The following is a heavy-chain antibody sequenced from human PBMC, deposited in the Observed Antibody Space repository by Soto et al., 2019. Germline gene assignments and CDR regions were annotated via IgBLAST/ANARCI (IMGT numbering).Heavy chain of an antibody. CDR2: INPNSGGT. CDR3: ARQTRLGYDSSGYYSALYDY. D-gene: IGHD3-22*01. CDR1: GYTFTGYY. Sequence: ASVKVSCKASGYTFTGYYMHWVRQAPGQGLEWMGWINPNSGGTNYAQKFQGWVTMTRDTSISTAYMELSRLRSDDTAVYYCARQTRLGYDSSGYYSALYDYWGQGTLVTVSS. J-gene: IGHJ4*02. V-gene: IGHV1-2*04.